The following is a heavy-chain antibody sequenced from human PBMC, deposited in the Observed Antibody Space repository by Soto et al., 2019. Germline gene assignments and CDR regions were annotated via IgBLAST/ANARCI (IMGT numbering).Heavy chain of an antibody. CDR2: INHSGST. V-gene: IGHV4-34*01. CDR3: ARERDQYSCGAEVDY. D-gene: IGHD6-25*01. J-gene: IGHJ4*02. CDR1: GGSFSGYY. Sequence: SETLSLTCAVYGGSFSGYYWSWIRQPPGKGLEWIGEINHSGSTNYNPSLKSRVTISVDTSKNQFSLKLSSVTAADTAVYYCARERDQYSCGAEVDYWGQGTLVTVSS.